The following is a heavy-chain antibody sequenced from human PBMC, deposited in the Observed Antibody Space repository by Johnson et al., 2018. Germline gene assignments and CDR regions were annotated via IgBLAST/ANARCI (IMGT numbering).Heavy chain of an antibody. Sequence: QVQLVESGAEVKKPGSSVKVSCKASGGTFSSYAISWVRQAPGQGLEWMGGIIPIFGTANYAQKFQGRVTITADESTSTAYMELRILRSEDTAVYYCARDRSLTLTGPRAFDSWGQGTMVTVSS. CDR3: ARDRSLTLTGPRAFDS. CDR2: IIPIFGTA. D-gene: IGHD1-20*01. J-gene: IGHJ3*02. V-gene: IGHV1-69*01. CDR1: GGTFSSYA.